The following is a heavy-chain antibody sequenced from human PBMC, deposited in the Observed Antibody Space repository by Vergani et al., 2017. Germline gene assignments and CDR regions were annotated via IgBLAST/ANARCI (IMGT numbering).Heavy chain of an antibody. CDR2: IIPIFGTA. CDR3: ARERGGSYPWYFDL. D-gene: IGHD1-26*01. Sequence: QVQLVQSGAEVKKPGSSVKVSCKASGGPFSSYAISWVRQAPGQGLEWMGGIIPIFGTANYAQKFQGRVTITADESTSTAYMELNSLRAEDTAVYYCARERGGSYPWYFDLWGRGTLVTVSS. V-gene: IGHV1-69*01. J-gene: IGHJ2*01. CDR1: GGPFSSYA.